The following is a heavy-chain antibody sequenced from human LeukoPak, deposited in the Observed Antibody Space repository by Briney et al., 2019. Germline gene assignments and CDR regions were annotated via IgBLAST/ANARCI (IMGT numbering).Heavy chain of an antibody. CDR2: ITASGTAM. CDR1: GFTFSSYS. CDR3: ASSGSYRIDY. J-gene: IGHJ4*02. Sequence: GGSLRLSCAASGFTFSSYSMNWVRQAPGKGLEWVSHITASGTAMFYADSVRGRFTISRDNAKNSLYLQMNSLRDEDTAVYYCASSGSYRIDYWGQGTLVTVPS. D-gene: IGHD1-26*01. V-gene: IGHV3-48*02.